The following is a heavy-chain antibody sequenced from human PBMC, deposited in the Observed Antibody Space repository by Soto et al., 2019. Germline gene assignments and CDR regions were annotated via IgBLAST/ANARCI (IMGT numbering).Heavy chain of an antibody. CDR2: ISSSSSYI. V-gene: IGHV3-21*01. D-gene: IGHD6-13*01. CDR3: ARVGGQQLNYFDY. J-gene: IGHJ4*02. CDR1: GFTFSSYS. Sequence: EVQLVESGGGLVKPGGSLRLSCAASGFTFSSYSMNWVRQAPGKGLEWVSSISSSSSYIYYADSVKGRFTISRDNAKNSLYLQMNSLRAEDTAVYYCARVGGQQLNYFDYWGQGTLVTVSS.